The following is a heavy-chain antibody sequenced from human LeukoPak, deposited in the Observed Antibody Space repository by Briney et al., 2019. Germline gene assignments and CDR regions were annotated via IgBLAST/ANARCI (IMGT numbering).Heavy chain of an antibody. CDR2: ISINTNT. Sequence: GGSLRLSCAASGIAVSGNYMTWVRQTPGKGLEWVSFISINTNTFYADSVRGRFTISRDRSKNTLLLQMNSLRDEDSAVYYCGIPQTWDHLFEASGQGTLVTVSS. V-gene: IGHV3-53*01. CDR1: GIAVSGNY. CDR3: GIPQTWDHLFEA. J-gene: IGHJ5*02. D-gene: IGHD1-14*01.